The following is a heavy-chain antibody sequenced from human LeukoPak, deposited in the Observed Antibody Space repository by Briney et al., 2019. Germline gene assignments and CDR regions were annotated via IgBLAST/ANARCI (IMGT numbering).Heavy chain of an antibody. J-gene: IGHJ5*02. CDR1: GFTFSSYA. CDR3: AKRAAYSSSWHNWFDP. D-gene: IGHD6-13*01. Sequence: GGSLRLSCAASGFTFSSYAMSWVRQAPGKGLEWVSAISGSGGSTYYADSVKGRFTISRDNSKNTLYLQMNSLRAEDTAVYYCAKRAAYSSSWHNWFDPWGRGTLVTVSS. CDR2: ISGSGGST. V-gene: IGHV3-23*01.